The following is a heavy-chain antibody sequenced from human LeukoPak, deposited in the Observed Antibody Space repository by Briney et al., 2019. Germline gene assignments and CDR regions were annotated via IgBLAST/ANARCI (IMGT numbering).Heavy chain of an antibody. V-gene: IGHV3-23*01. CDR2: ISGSGIST. CDR3: AKSWNYYDSSGDDALDI. D-gene: IGHD3-22*01. Sequence: GGSLRLSCAASGFTVSSNYMSWVRQAPGKGLEWVSGISGSGISTYYADSVKGRFTISRDNSKNTLYLQMNSLRVEDTAVHYCAKSWNYYDSSGDDALDIWGQGTMVTVSS. J-gene: IGHJ3*02. CDR1: GFTVSSNY.